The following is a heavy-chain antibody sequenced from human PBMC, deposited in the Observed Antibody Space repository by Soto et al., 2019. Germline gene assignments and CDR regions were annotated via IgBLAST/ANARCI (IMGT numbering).Heavy chain of an antibody. D-gene: IGHD5-12*01. CDR2: IYYSRST. V-gene: IGHV4-30-4*01. Sequence: SETLSLTCTVSGGSISSGDYYWSWIRQPPGKGLEWIGYIYYSRSTYYNPSLKSRVTISVDTSKNQFSLKLSSVTAADTAVYYCARDWGDGYNYLDYWGQGTLVTVSS. CDR1: GGSISSGDYY. J-gene: IGHJ4*02. CDR3: ARDWGDGYNYLDY.